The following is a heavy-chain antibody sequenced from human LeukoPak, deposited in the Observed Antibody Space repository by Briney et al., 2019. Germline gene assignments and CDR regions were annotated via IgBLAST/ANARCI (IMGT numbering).Heavy chain of an antibody. CDR2: IYHTGRT. Sequence: SQTLSLTCTVSGGSINSGDYYWNWIRQPPGKGLEWIGDIYHTGRTSYNPSLKSRVTISVDTSKNQFSLKLSSVTAADTAVYYCARDTPSVFGVGDDHAFDIWGQGTMVTVSS. J-gene: IGHJ3*02. D-gene: IGHD3-3*01. CDR1: GGSINSGDYY. CDR3: ARDTPSVFGVGDDHAFDI. V-gene: IGHV4-30-2*01.